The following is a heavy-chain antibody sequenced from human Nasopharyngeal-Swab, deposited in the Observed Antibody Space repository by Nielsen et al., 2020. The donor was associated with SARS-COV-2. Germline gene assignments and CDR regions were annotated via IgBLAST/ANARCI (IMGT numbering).Heavy chain of an antibody. CDR2: IYYSGST. D-gene: IGHD6-19*01. CDR3: ARIAVAALNDWYFDL. CDR1: GYSISSGYY. J-gene: IGHJ2*01. Sequence: SETLSLTCAVSGYSISSGYYWGWIRQPPGKGLEWIGYIYYSGSTNYNPSLKSRVTISVDTSKNQFSLKLSSVTAADTAVYYCARIAVAALNDWYFDLWGRGTLVTVSS. V-gene: IGHV4-61*01.